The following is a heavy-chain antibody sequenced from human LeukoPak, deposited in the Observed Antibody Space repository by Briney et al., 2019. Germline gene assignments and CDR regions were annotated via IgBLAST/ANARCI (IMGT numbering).Heavy chain of an antibody. D-gene: IGHD3-10*01. J-gene: IGHJ4*02. V-gene: IGHV4-34*01. CDR2: INHSGST. CDR3: ARVVLLWFGDCYFDY. CDR1: GGSFSGYY. Sequence: SETLSLTCAVYGGSFSGYYWSWSRHPPGKGLEWMGEINHSGSTNYNPSLKSRVTIPVDTSKNQFSLKLSSVTAADTAVYYCARVVLLWFGDCYFDYWGQGTLVTVSS.